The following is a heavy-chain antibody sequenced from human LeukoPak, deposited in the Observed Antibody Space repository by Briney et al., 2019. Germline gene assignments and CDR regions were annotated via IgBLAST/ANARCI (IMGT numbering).Heavy chain of an antibody. CDR2: MYYSGST. D-gene: IGHD4-23*01. Sequence: IPSQTLSLTCTVSGGSISSGDYYWSWIRQPPGKGLEWIAYMYYSGSTYYNPSLKSRVTISVDTSKNQFSLNLGSVTAADTAVYYCARVLGNSLFVQLRGMDVWGQGTTVTVSS. J-gene: IGHJ6*02. CDR1: GGSISSGDYY. V-gene: IGHV4-30-4*01. CDR3: ARVLGNSLFVQLRGMDV.